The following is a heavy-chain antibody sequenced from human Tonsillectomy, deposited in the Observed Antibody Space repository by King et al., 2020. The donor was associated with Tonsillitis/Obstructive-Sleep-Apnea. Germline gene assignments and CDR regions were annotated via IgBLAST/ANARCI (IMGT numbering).Heavy chain of an antibody. Sequence: VQLQESGPGLLKPSQTLSLTCTVSGGSISSGGYYWSWIRQHPGKGLEGIGYIYYSGSTYYNPSLKSLVTISVDTSKNQFSLKLSSVTAADTAVYYCARVSGYCSSTSCYTNNAFDIWAKGQWSPSLQ. D-gene: IGHD2-2*02. CDR1: GGSISSGGYY. J-gene: IGHJ3*02. CDR3: ARVSGYCSSTSCYTNNAFDI. V-gene: IGHV4-31*01. CDR2: IYYSGST.